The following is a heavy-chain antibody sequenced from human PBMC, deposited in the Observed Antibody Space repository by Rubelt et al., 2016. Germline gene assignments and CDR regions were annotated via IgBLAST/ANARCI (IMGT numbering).Heavy chain of an antibody. CDR1: GYTFTSDD. Sequence: QVQLVQSGAEVKKPGASVKVSCKASGYTFTSDDFNWVRPATGQGLTWMGWMSPNRGNTSYPKKLQGRVTLTRDTSINTAYMGLSGLRSDDTAVYYCARGDYWGQGTLVIVSS. CDR2: MSPNRGNT. V-gene: IGHV1-8*01. CDR3: ARGDY. J-gene: IGHJ4*02.